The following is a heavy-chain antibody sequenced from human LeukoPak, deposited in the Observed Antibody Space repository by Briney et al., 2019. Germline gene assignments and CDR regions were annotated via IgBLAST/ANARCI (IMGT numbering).Heavy chain of an antibody. CDR3: AGSEATTTPPPYGMDV. CDR2: IYHTGGT. CDR1: GGSISSGGYY. D-gene: IGHD5-12*01. Sequence: SQTLSLTCTVSGGSISSGGYYWNWIRQLPGKGPEWIGYIYHTGGTFYNPSLKSRVIISVDTSKNQFSLKLSSVTAADTAVYYCAGSEATTTPPPYGMDVWGQGTTATVSS. V-gene: IGHV4-31*03. J-gene: IGHJ6*02.